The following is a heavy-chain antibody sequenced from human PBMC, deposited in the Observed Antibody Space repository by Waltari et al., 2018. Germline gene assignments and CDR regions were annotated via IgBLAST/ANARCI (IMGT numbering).Heavy chain of an antibody. J-gene: IGHJ4*02. Sequence: EVQLVESGGGLVKPGGSLRLSCAASGFTFSSYSMNWVRQAPGKGLEWGSSMSSSSSYIYYADSVKGRFTISRDNAKNSLYLQMNSLRAEDTAVYYCARAPLAAAGFDYWGQGTLVTVSS. CDR1: GFTFSSYS. V-gene: IGHV3-21*01. CDR3: ARAPLAAAGFDY. CDR2: MSSSSSYI. D-gene: IGHD6-13*01.